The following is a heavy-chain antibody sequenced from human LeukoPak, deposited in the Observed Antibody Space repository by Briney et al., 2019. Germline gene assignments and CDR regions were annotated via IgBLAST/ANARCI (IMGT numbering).Heavy chain of an antibody. CDR3: AKDIGVRVVAAIFDAFDI. CDR2: ISGSGGST. V-gene: IGHV3-23*01. D-gene: IGHD2-15*01. Sequence: GGSLRLSCAASGFTFSSYAMSWVRQAPGKGLEWVSAISGSGGSTYYADSVKGRFTISRDNAKNSLYLQMNSLRAEDTALYYCAKDIGVRVVAAIFDAFDIWGQGTMVTVSS. CDR1: GFTFSSYA. J-gene: IGHJ3*02.